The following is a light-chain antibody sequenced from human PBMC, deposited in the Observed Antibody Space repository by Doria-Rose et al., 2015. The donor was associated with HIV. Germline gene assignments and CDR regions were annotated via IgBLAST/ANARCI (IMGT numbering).Light chain of an antibody. J-gene: IGKJ3*01. CDR3: QQRSNWPPIFT. V-gene: IGKV3-11*01. CDR1: QSVSSN. CDR2: DAS. Sequence: LTQSPATLSLSPGGRATLSCRASQSVSSNLAWYQQKPGQAPRLLIYDASNRATGIPARFSGSGSGTDFTLTISSLEPEDFAVYFCQQRSNWPPIFTFGPGTKVDI.